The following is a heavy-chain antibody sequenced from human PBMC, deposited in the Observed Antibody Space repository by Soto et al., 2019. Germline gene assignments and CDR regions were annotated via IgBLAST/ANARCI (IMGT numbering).Heavy chain of an antibody. Sequence: QVQLVQSGAEVKKPGASVKVSCKASGYTFTSYGISWVRQAPGQGLEWMGWISAYNGNTNYAQKLRGRVTMTTDTSTSTAYMELRSLRSDDTAVYYCARDAPGSGSYYPPVSFDYWGQGTLVTVSS. CDR1: GYTFTSYG. CDR2: ISAYNGNT. V-gene: IGHV1-18*04. CDR3: ARDAPGSGSYYPPVSFDY. D-gene: IGHD3-10*01. J-gene: IGHJ4*02.